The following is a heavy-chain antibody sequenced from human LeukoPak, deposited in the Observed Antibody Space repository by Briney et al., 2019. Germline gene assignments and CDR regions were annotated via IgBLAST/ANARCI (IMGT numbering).Heavy chain of an antibody. CDR2: VHHTGST. J-gene: IGHJ4*02. Sequence: SETLSLTCTVSGVSISNNYFYWAWIRQPPGKGLELIGYVHHTGSTFHNSSLKSRVTISADTSQNQFSLSLTSVTAADTAVYYCATLGLLRGAGFNLATHFDYWGQGTLVAVFS. CDR1: GVSISNNYFY. CDR3: ATLGLLRGAGFNLATHFDY. D-gene: IGHD1-26*01. V-gene: IGHV4-39*01.